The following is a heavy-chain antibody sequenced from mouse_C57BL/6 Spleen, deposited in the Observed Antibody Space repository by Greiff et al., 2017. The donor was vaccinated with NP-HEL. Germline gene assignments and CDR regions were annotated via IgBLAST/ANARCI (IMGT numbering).Heavy chain of an antibody. J-gene: IGHJ2*01. V-gene: IGHV1-82*01. CDR3: ARTQLRPFDY. D-gene: IGHD3-2*02. CDR2: IYPGDGDT. Sequence: QVQLKESGPELVKPGASVKISCKASGYAFSSSWMNWVKQRPGKGLEWIGRIYPGDGDTNYNGKFKGKATLTADKSSSTAYMQLSSLTSEDSAVYFCARTQLRPFDYWGQGTTLTVSS. CDR1: GYAFSSSW.